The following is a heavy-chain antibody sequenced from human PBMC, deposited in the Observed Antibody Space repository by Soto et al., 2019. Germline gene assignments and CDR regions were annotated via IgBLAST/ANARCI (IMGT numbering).Heavy chain of an antibody. CDR2: IYYSGRT. V-gene: IGHV4-39*01. Sequence: SETLSLTCTVSGGSISSGSYYWGWIRQPPGKGLECIGSIYYSGRTYYNPSLKSRVTISVDTSKNQFSLKLSSVTAADTAVYYCARHSLAGIVYYWGQGTLVTVSS. J-gene: IGHJ4*02. D-gene: IGHD3-16*02. CDR1: GGSISSGSYY. CDR3: ARHSLAGIVYY.